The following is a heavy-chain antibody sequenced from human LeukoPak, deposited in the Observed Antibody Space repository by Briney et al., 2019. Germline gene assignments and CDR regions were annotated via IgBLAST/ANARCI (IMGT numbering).Heavy chain of an antibody. J-gene: IGHJ4*02. V-gene: IGHV1-8*01. CDR3: ARGPGLRCSGGSCYFDN. Sequence: ASVKVSCKASGYMFTSYDINWVRQATGPGLEWLGWMNPNSGNTGYVQKFQGRVAMTRNTSISTAYMELSSLRSEDTAVYYCARGPGLRCSGGSCYFDNWGQGTLVTVSS. D-gene: IGHD2-15*01. CDR2: MNPNSGNT. CDR1: GYMFTSYD.